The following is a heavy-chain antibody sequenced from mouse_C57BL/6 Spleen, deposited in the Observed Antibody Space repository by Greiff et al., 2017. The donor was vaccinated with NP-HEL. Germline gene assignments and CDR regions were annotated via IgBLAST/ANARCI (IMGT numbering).Heavy chain of an antibody. D-gene: IGHD4-1*01. J-gene: IGHJ4*01. Sequence: EVQGVESGGGLVKPGGSLKLSCAASGFTFSSYAMSWVRQTPEKRLEWVATISDGGSYTYYPDNVKGRFTISRDNAKNNLYLQMSHLKSEDTAMYYCARKLRRGDYWGQGTSVTVSS. V-gene: IGHV5-4*01. CDR1: GFTFSSYA. CDR3: ARKLRRGDY. CDR2: ISDGGSYT.